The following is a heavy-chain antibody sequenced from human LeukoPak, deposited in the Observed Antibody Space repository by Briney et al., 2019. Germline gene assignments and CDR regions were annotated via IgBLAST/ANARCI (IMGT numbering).Heavy chain of an antibody. CDR2: IFFSGST. Sequence: SENLFLTCTVSGWSLSRWSYYLGWVRQPPGKGLEGVGGIFFSGSTYYNPSLKSRVTISVDTSKNQFSLKLSSVTAADTAVYYCARHRSAWLDYYDSSGNYFDYWGQGTLVTVSS. CDR3: ARHRSAWLDYYDSSGNYFDY. D-gene: IGHD3-22*01. J-gene: IGHJ4*02. V-gene: IGHV4-39*01. CDR1: GWSLSRWSYY.